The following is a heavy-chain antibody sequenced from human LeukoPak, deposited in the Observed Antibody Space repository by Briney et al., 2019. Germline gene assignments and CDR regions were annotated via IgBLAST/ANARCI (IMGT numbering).Heavy chain of an antibody. CDR1: GGSISSYY. CDR3: ARGQTARVGWGNWFDR. J-gene: IGHJ5*02. V-gene: IGHV4-59*04. CDR2: IYYSGST. Sequence: PSETLSLTCTVSGGSISSYYWSWIRQPPGKGLEWIGYIYYSGSTYYNPSLKSRVAMSVDTSKNQFSLKLSSVTAADTAVYYCARGQTARVGWGNWFDRWGQGTLVTVSS. D-gene: IGHD6-6*01.